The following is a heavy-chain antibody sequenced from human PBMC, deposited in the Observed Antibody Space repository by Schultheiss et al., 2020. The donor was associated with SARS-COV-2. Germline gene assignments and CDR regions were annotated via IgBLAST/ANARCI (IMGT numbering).Heavy chain of an antibody. J-gene: IGHJ4*02. CDR3: ARSGIAAAVTYYFDY. V-gene: IGHV4-34*01. CDR2: INHSGST. D-gene: IGHD6-13*01. Sequence: SETLSLTCAVYGGSFSGYYWSWIRQPPGKGLEWIGEINHSGSTNYNPSLKSRVTISVDTSKNQFSLKLSSVTAADTAVYYCARSGIAAAVTYYFDYWGQGTLVTVSS. CDR1: GGSFSGYY.